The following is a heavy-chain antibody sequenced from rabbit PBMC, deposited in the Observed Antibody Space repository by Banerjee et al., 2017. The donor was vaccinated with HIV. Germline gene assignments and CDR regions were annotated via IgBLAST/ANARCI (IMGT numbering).Heavy chain of an antibody. CDR2: IYTSTGNT. Sequence: QEQLEESGGDLVKPEGSLTLTCTASGFSFSSNAICWVRQAPGKGLEWIGCIYTSTGNTVYATWAKGRFTISKTSSTTVTLQMTSLTAADTATYFCARAPYAGYAGYGYVAFDPWGQGTLVTVS. J-gene: IGHJ2*01. V-gene: IGHV1S45*01. CDR3: ARAPYAGYAGYGYVAFDP. CDR1: GFSFSSNA. D-gene: IGHD6-1*01.